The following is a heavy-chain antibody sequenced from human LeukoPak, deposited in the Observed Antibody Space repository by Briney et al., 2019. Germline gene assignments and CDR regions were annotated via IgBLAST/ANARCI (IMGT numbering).Heavy chain of an antibody. CDR2: ISWNSGSI. D-gene: IGHD3-16*01. CDR1: GFTFSSYW. Sequence: GGSLRLSCAASGFTFSSYWMHWVRQAPGKGLEWVSGISWNSGSIGYADSVKGRFTISRDNAKNSLYLQMNSLRAEDTALYYCAKALVGEQYYFDYWGQGTLVTVSS. J-gene: IGHJ4*02. V-gene: IGHV3-9*01. CDR3: AKALVGEQYYFDY.